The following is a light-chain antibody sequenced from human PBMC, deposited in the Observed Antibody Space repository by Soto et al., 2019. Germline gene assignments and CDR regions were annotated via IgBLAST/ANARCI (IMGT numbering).Light chain of an antibody. V-gene: IGKV3-20*01. J-gene: IGKJ1*01. CDR3: QQYNSYPWT. CDR2: GSS. CDR1: QSVSSDF. Sequence: ETVLTQSPGTLSLSPGERATLSCRASQSVSSDFLAWYQHKPGQAPRLLIYGSSTRATGIPDRFSGSGSGTDFTLTISRLEPEDFATYYCQQYNSYPWTFGQGTKVEIK.